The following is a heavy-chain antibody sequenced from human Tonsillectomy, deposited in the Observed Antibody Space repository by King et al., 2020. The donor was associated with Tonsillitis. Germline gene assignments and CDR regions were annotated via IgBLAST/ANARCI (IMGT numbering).Heavy chain of an antibody. J-gene: IGHJ4*02. CDR2: IWYDGSNK. CDR3: AREGYYYDRSGSNPFDY. V-gene: IGHV3-33*01. D-gene: IGHD3-22*01. Sequence: VQLVESGGGVVQPGRSLRLSCAASGFTFSGYGMHWVRQAPGKGLEWVAIIWYDGSNKYYADSVKGRFTISRDNSKNTLYLQMNSLRAEDTAVYYCAREGYYYDRSGSNPFDYWGQGTLVTVSS. CDR1: GFTFSGYG.